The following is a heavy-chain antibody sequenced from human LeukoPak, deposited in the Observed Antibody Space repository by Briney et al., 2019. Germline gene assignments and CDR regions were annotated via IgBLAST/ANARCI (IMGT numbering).Heavy chain of an antibody. J-gene: IGHJ4*02. CDR1: GFTFNDYA. CDR3: ASGLLEYGYSGYDGRIAATGSFDF. D-gene: IGHD5-12*01. V-gene: IGHV3-9*01. CDR2: ISWNSGSI. Sequence: GRSLRLSCAASGFTFNDYAMHWVRQAPGKGLEWVSGISWNSGSIGYADSVKGRFTISRDNAKNSLYLQMNSLRAEDTALYYCASGLLEYGYSGYDGRIAATGSFDFWGQGTLVTVSS.